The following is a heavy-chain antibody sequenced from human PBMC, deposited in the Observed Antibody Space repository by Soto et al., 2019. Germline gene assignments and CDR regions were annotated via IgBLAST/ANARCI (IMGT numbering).Heavy chain of an antibody. CDR1: GGTFSSYA. V-gene: IGHV1-69*12. CDR3: ARDTSSTMIDSFSFFDI. D-gene: IGHD3-22*01. J-gene: IGHJ3*02. CDR2: IIPIFGTA. Sequence: QVQLVQSGAEVKKPGSSVKVSCKASGGTFSSYAISWVRQAPGQGLEWMGGIIPIFGTANYAQKFQGRVTITADESTSTAYMELSSLRSEDTAVYYCARDTSSTMIDSFSFFDIWGQVTMVTVSS.